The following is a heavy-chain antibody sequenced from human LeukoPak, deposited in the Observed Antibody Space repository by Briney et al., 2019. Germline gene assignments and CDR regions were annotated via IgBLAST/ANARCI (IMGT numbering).Heavy chain of an antibody. D-gene: IGHD3-9*01. CDR2: IYYSGST. Sequence: SETLSLTCAVYGGSFSGYYWSWIRQPPGKGLEWIGYIYYSGSTNYNPSLKSRVTISVDTSKNQFSLKLSSVTAADTAVYYCARDRPGDILTGYHDAFDIWGQGTMVTVSS. CDR1: GGSFSGYY. V-gene: IGHV4-59*01. J-gene: IGHJ3*02. CDR3: ARDRPGDILTGYHDAFDI.